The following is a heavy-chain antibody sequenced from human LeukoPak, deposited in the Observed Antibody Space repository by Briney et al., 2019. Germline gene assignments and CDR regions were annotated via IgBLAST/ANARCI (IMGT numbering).Heavy chain of an antibody. D-gene: IGHD3-10*01. J-gene: IGHJ4*02. V-gene: IGHV1-8*01. CDR2: MNPNSGNT. CDR1: GYTFTSYD. Sequence: ASVKVSCKASGYTFTSYDINWVRQATGQGLEWMGWMNPNSGNTGYAQKFQGRVTMTRNTSISTAYMELSSLRSEDTGVYYCARGRAVRGVILPFDYWGQGTLVTVSS. CDR3: ARGRAVRGVILPFDY.